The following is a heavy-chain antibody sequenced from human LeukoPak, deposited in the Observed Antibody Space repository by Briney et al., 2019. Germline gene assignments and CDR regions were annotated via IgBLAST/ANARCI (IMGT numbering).Heavy chain of an antibody. CDR1: GFTFSSYA. Sequence: GGSLRLSCAASGFTFSSYAMSWVRQAPGKGLEWVSHVKSDGSSATYGDSVEGRFTISRDNAKNTLFLQMNSLRVEDTAVYYCARGRYYLDSWGQGTLVTVSS. J-gene: IGHJ4*02. D-gene: IGHD3-10*01. CDR3: ARGRYYLDS. V-gene: IGHV3-74*01. CDR2: VKSDGSSA.